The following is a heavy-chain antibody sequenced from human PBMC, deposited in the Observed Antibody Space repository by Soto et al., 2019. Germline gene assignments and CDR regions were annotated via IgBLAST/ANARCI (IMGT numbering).Heavy chain of an antibody. J-gene: IGHJ6*02. D-gene: IGHD6-13*01. Sequence: PGGSLRLSCAASGFTFSSYGMHWVRQAPGKGLEWVAVISYDGSNKYYADSVKGRFTISRDNSKNTLYLQMNSLRAEDTAVYYCAKDTGYSSSWYPKNYYYGMDVWGQGTTVTVSS. V-gene: IGHV3-30*18. CDR1: GFTFSSYG. CDR3: AKDTGYSSSWYPKNYYYGMDV. CDR2: ISYDGSNK.